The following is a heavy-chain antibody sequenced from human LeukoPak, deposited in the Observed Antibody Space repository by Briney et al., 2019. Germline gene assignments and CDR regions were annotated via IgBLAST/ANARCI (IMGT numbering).Heavy chain of an antibody. D-gene: IGHD6-13*01. V-gene: IGHV4-39*01. Sequence: SETLSLTCTVSGDSISSNSYYWGGIRQPPGKGLEGIGSIYYSGSTYYNPSLKSRVTISVDTSKNQFSLKLSSVTAADTAVYYCSRYSSSWFQHWGQGTLVTVSS. CDR2: IYYSGST. CDR3: SRYSSSWFQH. CDR1: GDSISSNSYY. J-gene: IGHJ1*01.